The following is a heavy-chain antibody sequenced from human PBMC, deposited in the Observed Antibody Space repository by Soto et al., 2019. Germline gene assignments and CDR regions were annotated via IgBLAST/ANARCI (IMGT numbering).Heavy chain of an antibody. Sequence: PGGSLRLSCAASGFTFRSNWMSWVRQAPGRGLEWVANIKPDGSGKYYLDSVRGRFTISRDNAENSLFLQIDSLRVEDTAVYYCARDVGVQEPDSWGQGTLVTVSS. CDR2: IKPDGSGK. J-gene: IGHJ4*02. CDR1: GFTFRSNW. V-gene: IGHV3-7*01. D-gene: IGHD6-6*01. CDR3: ARDVGVQEPDS.